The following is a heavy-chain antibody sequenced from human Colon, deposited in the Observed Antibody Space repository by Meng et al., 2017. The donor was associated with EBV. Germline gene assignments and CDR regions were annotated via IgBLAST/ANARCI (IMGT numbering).Heavy chain of an antibody. CDR1: GDSLSSANW. J-gene: IGHJ4*02. CDR2: IHHNGNT. Sequence: QVRLQDSGPGLVKPSETLSLTCAVSGDSLSSANWWSWVRQPPGKGLEWIGEIHHNGNTNYNPSLKSRVTISVDKSKNQFVLKVTSVTAADTAVYYCARTAICIGGSCTTWDYWGQGALVTVSS. D-gene: IGHD2-15*01. V-gene: IGHV4-4*02. CDR3: ARTAICIGGSCTTWDY.